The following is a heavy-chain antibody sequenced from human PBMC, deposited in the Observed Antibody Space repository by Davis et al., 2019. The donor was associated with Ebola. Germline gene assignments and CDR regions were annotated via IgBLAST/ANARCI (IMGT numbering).Heavy chain of an antibody. CDR1: GYTFTGYY. CDR3: ARGNGYCSGGSCYSGYGMDV. D-gene: IGHD2-15*01. CDR2: INPNSGGT. V-gene: IGHV1-2*04. J-gene: IGHJ6*02. Sequence: ASVKVSCKASGYTFTGYYMHWLRQAPGQGLEWMGWINPNSGGTNYAQKFQGWVTMTRDTSISTAYMELSRLRSDDTAVYYCARGNGYCSGGSCYSGYGMDVWGQGTTVTVSS.